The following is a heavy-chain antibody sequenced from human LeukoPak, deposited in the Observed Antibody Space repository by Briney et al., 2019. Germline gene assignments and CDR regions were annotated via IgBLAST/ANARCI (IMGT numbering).Heavy chain of an antibody. CDR2: IWYDEITK. J-gene: IGHJ3*02. CDR1: GFTFRSYG. D-gene: IGHD5-18*01. V-gene: IGHV3-30*02. Sequence: GGSLRLSCVASGFTFRSYGIHWVRQAPGKGLEWLAFIWYDEITKNYADSVKGRFTISRDNSKNTLYLQMNSLRAEDTAGYYXXXXRSSYGYGDAFDIWGQGTMVTVSS. CDR3: XXXRSSYGYGDAFDI.